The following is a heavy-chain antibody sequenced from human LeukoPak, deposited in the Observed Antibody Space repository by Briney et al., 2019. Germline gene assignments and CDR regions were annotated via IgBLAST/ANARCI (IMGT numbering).Heavy chain of an antibody. D-gene: IGHD3-9*01. V-gene: IGHV1-46*01. Sequence: ASVTVSCKASGYTFTIYYMHWVRQAPGQGLEWMGIINPSGGSTSYAQKFQGRVTMTRDTSTSTVYMELSSLRSEDTAVYYCARDIAVLRYFDWLLYGLDYWGQGTLVTVSS. CDR3: ARDIAVLRYFDWLLYGLDY. CDR2: INPSGGST. CDR1: GYTFTIYY. J-gene: IGHJ4*02.